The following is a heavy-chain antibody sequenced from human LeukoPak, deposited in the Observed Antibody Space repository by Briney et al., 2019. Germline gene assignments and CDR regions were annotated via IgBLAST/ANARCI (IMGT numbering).Heavy chain of an antibody. CDR3: ARGSVVVTATPFAY. CDR1: GGTFSIYA. V-gene: IGHV1-69*04. J-gene: IGHJ4*02. CDR2: IIPILGIA. Sequence: GSSVKVSCKASGGTFSIYAISWVRQAPGQGLEWMGRIIPILGIANYAQKFQGRVTITADKSTSTAYMELSSLRSEGTAVYYCARGSVVVTATPFAYWGQGTLVTVSS. D-gene: IGHD2-21*02.